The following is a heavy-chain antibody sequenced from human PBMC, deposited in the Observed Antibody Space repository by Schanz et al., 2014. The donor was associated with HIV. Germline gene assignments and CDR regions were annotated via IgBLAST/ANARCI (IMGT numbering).Heavy chain of an antibody. V-gene: IGHV3-30*03. CDR3: ARVANWDYYGMDV. D-gene: IGHD3-16*01. CDR1: GFTFSNYG. J-gene: IGHJ6*02. CDR2: ISYDGSNK. Sequence: QVQLVESGGGVVQPGRSLRLSCAVSGFTFSNYGMHWVRQAPGKGLEWVAVISYDGSNKYYADSVKGRFTISRDNSKNTLYLQMNSLRAEDTAVYYCARVANWDYYGMDVWGRGTTVIVSS.